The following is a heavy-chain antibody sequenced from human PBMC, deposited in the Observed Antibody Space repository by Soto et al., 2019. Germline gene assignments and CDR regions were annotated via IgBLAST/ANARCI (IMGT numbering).Heavy chain of an antibody. CDR3: TNAHGALREDY. V-gene: IGHV3-49*03. Sequence: GGSLRLSCTASGFTFGDYAMSWFRQAPGKGLEWVGFIRSKAYGGTTEYAASVKGRFTISRDDSKSIAYLQMNSLKTEDTAVYYCTNAHGALREDYWGQGTLVTVSS. D-gene: IGHD4-17*01. J-gene: IGHJ4*02. CDR1: GFTFGDYA. CDR2: IRSKAYGGTT.